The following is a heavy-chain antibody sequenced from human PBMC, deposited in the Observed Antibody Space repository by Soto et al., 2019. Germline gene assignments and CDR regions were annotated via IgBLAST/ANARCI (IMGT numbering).Heavy chain of an antibody. CDR3: ARDRSLCFHDY. V-gene: IGHV3-74*01. CDR2: INSDGSFT. J-gene: IGHJ4*02. CDR1: GFTFRNFW. Sequence: GGSLRLSCAASGFTFRNFWMHWVRQAPGKGLVWVSRINSDGSFTTYADSVRGRFTISRDNARNTVYLQMNSLSPEDTAVYYYARDRSLCFHDYWGQGTLVTVSS. D-gene: IGHD3-16*02.